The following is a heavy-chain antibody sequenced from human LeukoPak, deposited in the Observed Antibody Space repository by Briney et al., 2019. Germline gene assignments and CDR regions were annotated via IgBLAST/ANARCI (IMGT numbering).Heavy chain of an antibody. CDR1: GYTFTSYD. Sequence: ASVKVSCKASGYTFTSYDINWVRQATGQGLEWMGWMNPNSGNTGYAQKFQGRVTITRNTSISTAYMELSSLRPEDTAVYYCASSHYDSSGYYHEPWSYDAFDIWGQGTMVTVSS. CDR2: MNPNSGNT. D-gene: IGHD3-22*01. V-gene: IGHV1-8*03. J-gene: IGHJ3*02. CDR3: ASSHYDSSGYYHEPWSYDAFDI.